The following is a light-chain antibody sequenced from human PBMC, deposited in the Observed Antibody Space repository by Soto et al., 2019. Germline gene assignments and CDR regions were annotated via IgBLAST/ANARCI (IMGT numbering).Light chain of an antibody. Sequence: DIQMTQSPSTLSASVGDRVTITCRASQSISSWLAWYQQKPGKAPKLLIYKASSLESGVASRFSGSGSGTEFTLTISSLQPDDFATYYCQQYNSGGFTFGPGTKVDIK. V-gene: IGKV1-5*03. J-gene: IGKJ3*01. CDR1: QSISSW. CDR2: KAS. CDR3: QQYNSGGFT.